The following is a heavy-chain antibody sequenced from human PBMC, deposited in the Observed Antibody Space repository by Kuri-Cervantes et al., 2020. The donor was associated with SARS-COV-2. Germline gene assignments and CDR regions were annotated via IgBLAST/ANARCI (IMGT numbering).Heavy chain of an antibody. V-gene: IGHV4-34*01. CDR2: INHSGST. J-gene: IGHJ6*02. CDR1: GFTFSDYY. D-gene: IGHD6-19*01. CDR3: ARGRDKRYSSGSYYYYGMDV. Sequence: GSLRLSCAASGFTFSDYYMSWIRQPPGKGLEWIGEINHSGSTNYNPSLKSRVTISVDTSKNQFSLKLSSVTAADTAVYYCARGRDKRYSSGSYYYYGMDVWGQGTTVTVSS.